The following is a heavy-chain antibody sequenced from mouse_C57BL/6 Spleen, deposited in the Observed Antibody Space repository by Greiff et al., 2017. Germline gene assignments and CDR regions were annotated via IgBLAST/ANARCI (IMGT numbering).Heavy chain of an antibody. J-gene: IGHJ4*01. CDR2: IHPNSGST. CDR1: GYTFTSYW. D-gene: IGHD2-5*01. Sequence: VQLQQPGAELVKPGASVKLSCKASGYTFTSYWMHWVKQRPGQGLEWIGMIHPNSGSTNYNEKFKSKATLTVDKSSSTAYMQLSSLTSEDSAVYYCASLYSNYEGYAMDYWGQGTSVTVSS. CDR3: ASLYSNYEGYAMDY. V-gene: IGHV1-64*01.